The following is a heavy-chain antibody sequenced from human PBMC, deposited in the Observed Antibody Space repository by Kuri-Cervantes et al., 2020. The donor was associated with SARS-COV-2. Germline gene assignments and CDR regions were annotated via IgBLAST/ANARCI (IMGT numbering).Heavy chain of an antibody. J-gene: IGHJ6*02. D-gene: IGHD1-26*01. Sequence: GGSLRLSCAASGFTFSGSAMHWVRQASGKGLEWVGRIRSKANSYATAYAASVKGRFTISRDDSKNTAYLQMNSLKTEDTAVYYCTSIVYSIVGATSLYYYYGMDVWGRGTTVTVSS. CDR1: GFTFSGSA. CDR2: IRSKANSYAT. V-gene: IGHV3-73*01. CDR3: TSIVYSIVGATSLYYYYGMDV.